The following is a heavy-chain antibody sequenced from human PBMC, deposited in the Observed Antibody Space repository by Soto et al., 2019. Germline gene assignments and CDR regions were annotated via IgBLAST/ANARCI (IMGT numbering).Heavy chain of an antibody. CDR2: ISYDGSNK. CDR3: AKGPGYYDFWSGYNAEYFQH. J-gene: IGHJ1*01. Sequence: QVQLVESGGGVVQPGRSLRLSCAASGFTFSSYGMHWVRQAPGKGLEWVAVISYDGSNKYYADSVKGRFTISRDNSKNTLYLQMNSLRAEDTAVYYCAKGPGYYDFWSGYNAEYFQHWGQGTLVTVSS. CDR1: GFTFSSYG. D-gene: IGHD3-3*01. V-gene: IGHV3-30*18.